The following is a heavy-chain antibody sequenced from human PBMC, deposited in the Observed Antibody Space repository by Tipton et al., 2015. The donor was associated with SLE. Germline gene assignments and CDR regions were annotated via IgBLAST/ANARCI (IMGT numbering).Heavy chain of an antibody. CDR3: AREGIVGATGSFDY. J-gene: IGHJ4*02. V-gene: IGHV3-30*04. Sequence: SLRLSCAASGFTFSSYAMHWVRQAPGKGLEWVAVISYDGSNKYYADSMKGRFTISRDNSKNTLYLQMNSLRAEDTAVYYCAREGIVGATGSFDYWGQGTLVTVSS. D-gene: IGHD1-26*01. CDR1: GFTFSSYA. CDR2: ISYDGSNK.